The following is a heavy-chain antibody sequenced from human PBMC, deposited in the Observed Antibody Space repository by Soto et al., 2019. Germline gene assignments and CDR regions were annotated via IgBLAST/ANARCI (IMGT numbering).Heavy chain of an antibody. Sequence: GSLRLSCAASGXTFSDYCMHWVRQVPGKGLVWVSSISGDVSSTSYADSVKGRFTIYRDNAKNTLYVQMNSLRVEDTAVYYCARGIGYSAQDYWGQGTPVTVSS. V-gene: IGHV3-74*01. CDR2: ISGDVSST. CDR3: ARGIGYSAQDY. J-gene: IGHJ4*02. CDR1: GXTFSDYC. D-gene: IGHD1-1*01.